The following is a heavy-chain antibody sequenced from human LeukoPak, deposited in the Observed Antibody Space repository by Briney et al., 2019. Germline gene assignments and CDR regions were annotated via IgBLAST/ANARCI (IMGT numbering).Heavy chain of an antibody. CDR3: ASAIIEKVNYYDSSGPTVENFDY. CDR2: INHSGST. Sequence: SETLSLTCAVYGGSFSGYYWSWIRQPPGKGLEWIGEINHSGSTNYNPSLKSRVTISVDTSKNQFSLKLSSVTAADTAVYYCASAIIEKVNYYDSSGPTVENFDYWGQGTLVTVSS. CDR1: GGSFSGYY. D-gene: IGHD3-22*01. J-gene: IGHJ4*02. V-gene: IGHV4-34*01.